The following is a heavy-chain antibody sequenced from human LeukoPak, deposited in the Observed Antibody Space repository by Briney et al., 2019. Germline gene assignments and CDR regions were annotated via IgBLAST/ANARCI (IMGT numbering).Heavy chain of an antibody. D-gene: IGHD3-10*01. CDR1: GYTFTGYY. CDR2: INPNSGGT. V-gene: IGHV1-2*02. CDR3: ARTGITMVRGVIGWFDP. Sequence: ASVNVSCKASGYTFTGYYMHWVRQAPGQGLEWMGWINPNSGGTNYAQKFQGRVTMTRDTSISTAYMELSRLRSDDTAVYYCARTGITMVRGVIGWFDPWGQGTLVTVSS. J-gene: IGHJ5*02.